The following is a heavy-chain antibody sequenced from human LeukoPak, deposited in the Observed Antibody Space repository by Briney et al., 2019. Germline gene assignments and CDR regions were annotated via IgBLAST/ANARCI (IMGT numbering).Heavy chain of an antibody. V-gene: IGHV3-9*01. CDR1: GFTFDDYA. J-gene: IGHJ3*02. Sequence: PGGSLRLSCAASGFTFDDYAMPWVRQAPGKGLEWVSGISWNSGSIGYADSVKGRFTISRDNAKNSLYLQMNSLRAEDTALYYCAKCSNNYYDSSGYYRGAFDIWGQGTMVTVSS. D-gene: IGHD3-22*01. CDR2: ISWNSGSI. CDR3: AKCSNNYYDSSGYYRGAFDI.